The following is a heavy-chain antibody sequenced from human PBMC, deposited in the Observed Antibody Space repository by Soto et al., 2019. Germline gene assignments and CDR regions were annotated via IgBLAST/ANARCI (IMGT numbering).Heavy chain of an antibody. V-gene: IGHV4-59*01. CDR2: IYYSGST. D-gene: IGHD5-18*01. Sequence: SETLSLTCTVSGGSISSYYWNWIRQPPGKGLEWIGYIYYSGSTNYNPSLKSRVTISVDTSKNQFSLKLSSVTAADTAVYYCARAYGGYADYWGQGALVTVSS. J-gene: IGHJ4*02. CDR3: ARAYGGYADY. CDR1: GGSISSYY.